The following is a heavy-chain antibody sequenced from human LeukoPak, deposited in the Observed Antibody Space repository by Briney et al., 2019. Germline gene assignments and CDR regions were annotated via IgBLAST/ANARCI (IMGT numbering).Heavy chain of an antibody. CDR3: ARGVKVRGVIKFDP. CDR1: GYTFTSYD. V-gene: IGHV1-8*02. Sequence: ASVKVSCKASGYTFTSYDINWVRQATGQGLEWMGWMNPNSGNTGYAQKFQGRVTMTRNTSISTAYMELSSLRSEDTAVYYCARGVKVRGVIKFDPWGQGTLVTVSS. J-gene: IGHJ5*02. D-gene: IGHD3-10*01. CDR2: MNPNSGNT.